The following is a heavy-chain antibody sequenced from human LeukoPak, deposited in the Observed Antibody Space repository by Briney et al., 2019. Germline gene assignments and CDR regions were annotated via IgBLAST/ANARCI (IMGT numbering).Heavy chain of an antibody. V-gene: IGHV3-30*02. CDR1: GFTFSSYG. Sequence: GGSLRLSCAASGFTFSSYGMHWVRQAPGKGLEWVAFIRYDGSNKYYADSVKGRFTISRDNSKNTLYLQMNSLRAEDTAVYYCAKDRVSLYSSGWPFDYWGQGTLVTVSS. CDR2: IRYDGSNK. CDR3: AKDRVSLYSSGWPFDY. J-gene: IGHJ4*02. D-gene: IGHD6-19*01.